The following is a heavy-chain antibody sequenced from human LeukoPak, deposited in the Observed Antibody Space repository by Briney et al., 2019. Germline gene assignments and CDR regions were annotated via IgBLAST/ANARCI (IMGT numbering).Heavy chain of an antibody. CDR3: ARGHYGLDV. J-gene: IGHJ6*02. V-gene: IGHV3-11*03. CDR1: GFTFSDHY. Sequence: VGSLILSCAASGFTFSDHYMSWIRQVPGKGLEWVSYISTSGTYTNYADSVKGRFTISRDNAKNSLYLQMNSLRAEDTAVYYRARGHYGLDVWGQGTTVTVSS. CDR2: ISTSGTYT.